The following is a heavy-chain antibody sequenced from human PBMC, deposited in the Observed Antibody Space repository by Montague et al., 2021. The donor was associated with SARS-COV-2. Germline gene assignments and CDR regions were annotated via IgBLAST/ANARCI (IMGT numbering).Heavy chain of an antibody. CDR2: IYPSGST. CDR1: GGSISSYY. J-gene: IGHJ6*02. D-gene: IGHD4-17*01. CDR3: ARDHVTILFMVYYYGMDV. V-gene: IGHV4-4*07. Sequence: SETLSLTCTVSGGSISSYYWSWIRQPAGKGLEWIGRIYPSGSTKYNPSLKSRVTTSVDTSKNQFSLKLSSVTAADTAAYYCARDHVTILFMVYYYGMDVWGQGTTVTVSS.